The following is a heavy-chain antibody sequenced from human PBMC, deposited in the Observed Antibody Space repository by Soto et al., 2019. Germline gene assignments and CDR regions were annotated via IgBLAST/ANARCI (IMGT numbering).Heavy chain of an antibody. CDR1: GCTLTSDL. D-gene: IGHD3-10*01. CDR3: ARDQLMVRGVYGMDV. J-gene: IGHJ6*02. Sequence: AEALTVSCAASGCTLTSDLRHGVRPAPGKGLVWVSRINSDGSSTSYADSVKGRFTISRDNAKNTLYLQMNSLRAEDTAVYYCARDQLMVRGVYGMDVWGQGTTVTVSS. V-gene: IGHV3-74*01. CDR2: INSDGSST.